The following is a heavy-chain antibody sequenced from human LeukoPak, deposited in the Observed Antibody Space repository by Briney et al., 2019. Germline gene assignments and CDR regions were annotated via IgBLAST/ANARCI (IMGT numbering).Heavy chain of an antibody. CDR1: GYTFTSSG. D-gene: IGHD1-1*01. V-gene: IGHV1-18*01. CDR2: ISAYNGNT. CDR3: ASHLLSLHQLVLGDASDI. Sequence: GASVKVSCKASGYTFTSSGISWVRHAPGQGLEWMGWISAYNGNTNYAQKLEGRVTMTTDTSTSTAYLELRSLRSDDTAVYYCASHLLSLHQLVLGDASDIWGPGTMVTVSS. J-gene: IGHJ3*02.